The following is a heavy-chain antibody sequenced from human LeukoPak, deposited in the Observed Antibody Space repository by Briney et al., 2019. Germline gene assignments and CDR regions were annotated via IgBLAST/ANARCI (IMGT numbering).Heavy chain of an antibody. D-gene: IGHD3-22*01. CDR3: AKDREYDSSGIDAFDI. CDR1: GFTFSSYA. CDR2: ISGSGGST. Sequence: GGSLRLSCAASGFTFSSYAMSWVRQPPGKGLEWVSAISGSGGSTYYADSVKGRFTISRDNSKNTLYLQMNSLRAEDTAVYYCAKDREYDSSGIDAFDIWGQGTMVTVSS. V-gene: IGHV3-23*01. J-gene: IGHJ3*02.